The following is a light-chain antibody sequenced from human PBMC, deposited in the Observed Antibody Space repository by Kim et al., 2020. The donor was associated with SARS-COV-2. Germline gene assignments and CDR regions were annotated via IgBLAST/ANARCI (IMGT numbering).Light chain of an antibody. CDR2: QDT. V-gene: IGLV3-1*01. CDR3: QAWDSGTVV. CDR1: KLGDKY. J-gene: IGLJ2*01. Sequence: SMAPGQTASITCSGDKLGDKYVCWYKQKPGQAPVLVIYQDTKRPSGIPERFSGSSSGNTATLTISGTQAMDEADYYCQAWDSGTVVFGGGTKLSVL.